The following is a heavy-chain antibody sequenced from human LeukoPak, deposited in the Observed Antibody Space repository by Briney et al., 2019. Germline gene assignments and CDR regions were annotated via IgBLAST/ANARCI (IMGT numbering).Heavy chain of an antibody. D-gene: IGHD1-26*01. J-gene: IGHJ4*02. CDR3: ARAHNSGSEDY. CDR1: GYIFTSYD. V-gene: IGHV1-8*03. CDR2: MNPNSGNT. Sequence: ASVKVSCKASGYIFTSYDINWVRQATGQGLEWMGWMNPNSGNTGYAQKFQGRVTITRNTSISTAYMELSSLGSEDTAVYYCARAHNSGSEDYWGQGTLVTVSS.